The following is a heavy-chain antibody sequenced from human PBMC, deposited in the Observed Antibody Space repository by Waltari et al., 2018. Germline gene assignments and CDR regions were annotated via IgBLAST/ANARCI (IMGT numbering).Heavy chain of an antibody. CDR3: ARDRDQIAAAGKD. V-gene: IGHV1-69*08. CDR2: IIRNFGTA. D-gene: IGHD6-13*01. Sequence: QVQLVQSGAEVKKPGSSVKVSCKASGGTFSSYAISWVRQAPGQGLEWMGRIIRNFGTANYAQKFQGRVTITEDKSTSTAYMELSSLRSEDTAVYYCARDRDQIAAAGKDWGQGTLVTVSS. CDR1: GGTFSSYA. J-gene: IGHJ4*02.